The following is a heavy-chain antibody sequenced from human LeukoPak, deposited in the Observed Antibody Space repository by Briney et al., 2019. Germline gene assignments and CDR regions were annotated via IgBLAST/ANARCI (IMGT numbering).Heavy chain of an antibody. CDR3: ARDIWSGYVGGSYRVNWFDP. CDR1: GFTVSSNY. CDR2: IYSGGST. D-gene: IGHD3-16*02. V-gene: IGHV3-53*01. Sequence: PGGSLRLSCAASGFTVSSNYMSWVRQAPGKGLEWVSVIYSGGSTYYADSVKGRFTISRDNSKNTLYLQMNSLRAEDTAVYYCARDIWSGYVGGSYRVNWFDPWGQGTLITVSS. J-gene: IGHJ5*01.